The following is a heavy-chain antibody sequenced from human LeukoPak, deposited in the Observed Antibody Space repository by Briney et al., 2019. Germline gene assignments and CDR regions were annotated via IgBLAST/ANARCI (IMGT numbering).Heavy chain of an antibody. J-gene: IGHJ4*02. D-gene: IGHD3-22*01. CDR3: ARELTSGGYPYYFDY. CDR1: GYSISSGYY. Sequence: SETLSLTCTVSGYSISSGYYWGWIRQSPGKGLEWIGGIYHSGSAYYNPSLKSRVIISVDTSKNQFSLKLSSVTAADTAVYYCARELTSGGYPYYFDYWGQGTLVTVSS. CDR2: IYHSGSA. V-gene: IGHV4-38-2*02.